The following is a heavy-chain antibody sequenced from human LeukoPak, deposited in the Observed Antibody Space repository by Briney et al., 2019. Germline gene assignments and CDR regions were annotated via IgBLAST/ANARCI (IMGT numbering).Heavy chain of an antibody. CDR2: IYPGDSET. Sequence: GESLKISCKASGYNFTTYWIGWVRQMPGKGLEWMGIIYPGDSETRYGPSFQGQVTISADKSISTAYLQWSSLKASDTAMYYCARYLAAAGYNDYWGQGTLVTVSS. CDR1: GYNFTTYW. CDR3: ARYLAAAGYNDY. D-gene: IGHD6-13*01. V-gene: IGHV5-51*01. J-gene: IGHJ4*02.